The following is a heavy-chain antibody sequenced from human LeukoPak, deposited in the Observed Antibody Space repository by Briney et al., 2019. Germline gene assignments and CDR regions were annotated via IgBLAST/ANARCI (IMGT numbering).Heavy chain of an antibody. D-gene: IGHD6-13*01. J-gene: IGHJ5*02. V-gene: IGHV4-59*12. CDR2: IYYSGST. CDR3: ARRIAAAGTWWFDP. CDR1: GGSISSYY. Sequence: SETLSLTCTVSGGSISSYYWSWIRQPPGEGLEWIGYIYYSGSTNYNPSLKSRVTISVDTSKNQFSLKLSSVTAADTAVYYCARRIAAAGTWWFDPWGQGTLVTVSS.